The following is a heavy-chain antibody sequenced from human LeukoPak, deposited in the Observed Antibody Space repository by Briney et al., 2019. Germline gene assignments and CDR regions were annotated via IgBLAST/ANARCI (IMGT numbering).Heavy chain of an antibody. CDR2: IKQDGNKK. CDR1: GFTFNSYW. CDR3: ATGHHDILTGYSMFYFDY. V-gene: IGHV3-7*01. D-gene: IGHD3-9*01. Sequence: GGSLRLSCAASGFTFNSYWMAWVRQAPGKGLEWVANIKQDGNKKYYVDSVKGRFTISRDNAKNSLYLQMNSLRAEDTAVYYCATGHHDILTGYSMFYFDYWGQGTLVTVSS. J-gene: IGHJ4*02.